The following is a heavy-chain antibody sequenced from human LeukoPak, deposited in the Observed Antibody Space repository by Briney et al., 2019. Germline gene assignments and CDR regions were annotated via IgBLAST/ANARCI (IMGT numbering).Heavy chain of an antibody. CDR3: TTSSGYLNY. Sequence: GGSLRLSCVASVFTFNIYSMNWVRHAPWKGLEWVSYMTGTSDIIKYADSVKGRFTVSRDNAKNSLYLQMNSLRAEDTAVYYCTTSSGYLNYWGQGTLVTVSS. V-gene: IGHV3-48*01. CDR2: MTGTSDII. J-gene: IGHJ4*02. CDR1: VFTFNIYS. D-gene: IGHD3-22*01.